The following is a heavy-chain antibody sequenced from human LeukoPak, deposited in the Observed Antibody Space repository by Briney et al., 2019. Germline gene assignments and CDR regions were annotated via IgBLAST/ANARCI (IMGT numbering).Heavy chain of an antibody. D-gene: IGHD5-24*01. J-gene: IGHJ4*02. CDR3: ARGRGGWLAQSFDY. V-gene: IGHV4-39*02. Sequence: PSETLSLTCSVSDVSITSSSNYWGWIRQPPGKGLEWIGSIYSSGNTYYNPSLKSRVTISVDTSKNHFSLKLGSVIVADTAVYYCARGRGGWLAQSFDYWGQGILATVSS. CDR2: IYSSGNT. CDR1: DVSITSSSNY.